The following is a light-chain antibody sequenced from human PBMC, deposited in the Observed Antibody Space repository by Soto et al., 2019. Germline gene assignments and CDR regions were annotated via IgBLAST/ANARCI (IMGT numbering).Light chain of an antibody. J-gene: IGKJ4*01. CDR3: QQRSNRPLT. V-gene: IGKV3-11*01. Sequence: EIVLTQSPGTLSLSPGERATLSFGASQSVSSYLAWYQQKPGQAPRLLIYDASNRATGIPARFSGSGSGTDFTLTISSLQPEDFAVYYCQQRSNRPLTFGGGTKVDIK. CDR1: QSVSSY. CDR2: DAS.